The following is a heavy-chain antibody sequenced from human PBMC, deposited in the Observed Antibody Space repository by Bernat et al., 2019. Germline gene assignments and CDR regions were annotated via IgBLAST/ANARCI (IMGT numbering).Heavy chain of an antibody. D-gene: IGHD4-4*01. V-gene: IGHV4-34*02. Sequence: QVQLQQWGAGLLKPSETLSLTCAVSDGAFSTYYWGWIRQPPGKGLEWIGEINHSGSTNYNPSLKSRVTMSVDTSRNRFSLKLSPVTAADSAIYFCARGGVDNSNYGGLFDSWGHGTLLTVSS. CDR3: ARGGVDNSNYGGLFDS. CDR2: INHSGST. CDR1: DGAFSTYY. J-gene: IGHJ4*01.